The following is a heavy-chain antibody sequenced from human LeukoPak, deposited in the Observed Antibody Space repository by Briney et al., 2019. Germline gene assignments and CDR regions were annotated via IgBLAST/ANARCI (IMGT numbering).Heavy chain of an antibody. V-gene: IGHV4-39*07. CDR3: ARRLVVPAAMFSGYYYYYMDV. CDR1: GGSISSSSYY. J-gene: IGHJ6*03. Sequence: SETLSLTCTVSGGSISSSSYYWGWIRQPPGKGLEWIGSIYYSGSTNYNPSLKSRVTISVDTSKNQFSLKLSSVTAADTAVYYCARRLVVPAAMFSGYYYYYMDVWGKGTTVTISS. CDR2: IYYSGST. D-gene: IGHD2-2*01.